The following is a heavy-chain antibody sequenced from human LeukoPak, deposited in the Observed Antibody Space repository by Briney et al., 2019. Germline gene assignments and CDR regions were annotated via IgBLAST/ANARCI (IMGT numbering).Heavy chain of an antibody. J-gene: IGHJ4*02. D-gene: IGHD3-9*01. CDR2: ISGSGGST. V-gene: IGHV3-23*01. Sequence: GGSLRLSCAASGFTFSSYGMSWVRQAPGKGLEWVSAISGSGGSTYYADSVKGRFTISRDNSKNTLYLQMNSLRAEDTAVYYCAKDSQVLRYFDWLLSHFDYWGQGTLVTVSS. CDR1: GFTFSSYG. CDR3: AKDSQVLRYFDWLLSHFDY.